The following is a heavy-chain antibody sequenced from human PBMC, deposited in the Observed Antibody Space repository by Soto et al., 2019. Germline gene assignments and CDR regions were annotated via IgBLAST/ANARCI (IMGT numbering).Heavy chain of an antibody. V-gene: IGHV3-30-3*02. CDR3: AKDYYDSSGSRYFYALAV. D-gene: IGHD3-22*01. J-gene: IGHJ6*02. Sequence: GGSLRLSCAAFGFTFNIYPIHWVRQAPGKGLEWVAIISNDESNKYYADSVKGRFTISRDNSKNTLYLQMNSLRAEDTAVYYCAKDYYDSSGSRYFYALAVWGQGTTVTVSS. CDR1: GFTFNIYP. CDR2: ISNDESNK.